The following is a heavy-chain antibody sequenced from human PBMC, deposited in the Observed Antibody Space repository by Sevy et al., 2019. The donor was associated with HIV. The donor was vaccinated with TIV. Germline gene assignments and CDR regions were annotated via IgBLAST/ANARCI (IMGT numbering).Heavy chain of an antibody. D-gene: IGHD3-3*01. J-gene: IGHJ4*02. CDR1: GDSISSSSYY. CDR2: ISYSGNT. Sequence: SETLSLTCIVSGDSISSSSYYWGWIRQPPGKGLEWIASISYSGNTCYNPSLKSRTTMSIDTSKNQFFLTLNSVTAPDAAVYYCARSNPYYDFWSGYMTSGYFDFWGPGTLVTVSS. CDR3: ARSNPYYDFWSGYMTSGYFDF. V-gene: IGHV4-39*01.